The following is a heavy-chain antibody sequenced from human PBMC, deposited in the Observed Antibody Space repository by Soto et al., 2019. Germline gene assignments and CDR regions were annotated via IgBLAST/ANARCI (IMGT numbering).Heavy chain of an antibody. Sequence: EGQAPGQRLEWMGWINTGNGNTKYSQKFRGRLTISRDDAKSSLYLQLNSLRVEDTAVYSSALPSPVTFLHYWGHGTLVTVSP. CDR2: INTGNGNT. V-gene: IGHV1-3*04. CDR3: ALPSPVTFLHY. D-gene: IGHD4-17*01. J-gene: IGHJ4*01.